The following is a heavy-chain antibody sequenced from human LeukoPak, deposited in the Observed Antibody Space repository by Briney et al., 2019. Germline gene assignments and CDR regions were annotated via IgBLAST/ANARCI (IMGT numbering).Heavy chain of an antibody. V-gene: IGHV3-11*01. Sequence: GGSLRLSCAASGFSFRNAWMSWVRQAPGKGLEWVSYISSSGSTIYYADSVKGRFTISRDNSKNTLYLQMDSLRAEDTAVYYCAKDLGYDYVWGEGNLYDYWGQGTLVTVSS. CDR2: ISSSGSTI. J-gene: IGHJ4*02. CDR1: GFSFRNAW. CDR3: AKDLGYDYVWGEGNLYDY. D-gene: IGHD3-16*01.